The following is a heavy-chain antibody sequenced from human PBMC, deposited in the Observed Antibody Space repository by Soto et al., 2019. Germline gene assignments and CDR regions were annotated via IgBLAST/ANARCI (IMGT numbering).Heavy chain of an antibody. D-gene: IGHD5-18*01. CDR2: VYYSGTT. CDR3: ARDYRGYTTGYAFDI. J-gene: IGHJ3*02. V-gene: IGHV4-61*01. Sequence: QVQLQESGPGLVKPSETLSLTCTVSGGSVSSGSHYWSWIRQPPGKGLEWIGYVYYSGTTNYNPSLKSRVTISVDTSRHQFSRKLSSVNAADTAVSYCARDYRGYTTGYAFDIWGQGTMVTVSS. CDR1: GGSVSSGSHY.